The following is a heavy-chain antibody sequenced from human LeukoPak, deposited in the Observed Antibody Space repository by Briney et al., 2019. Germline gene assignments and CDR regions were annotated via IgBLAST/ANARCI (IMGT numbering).Heavy chain of an antibody. CDR3: ARGPELDFDY. Sequence: SETLSLTCTVSGGSISSYYWSWIRQPPGKGLEWIGYIYYSGSTNYNPSLKSRVTISVDTSKNQFSLKLSSVTAADTAVYYCARGPELDFDYWGQGTLVTVSS. CDR2: IYYSGST. J-gene: IGHJ4*02. V-gene: IGHV4-59*01. CDR1: GGSISSYY.